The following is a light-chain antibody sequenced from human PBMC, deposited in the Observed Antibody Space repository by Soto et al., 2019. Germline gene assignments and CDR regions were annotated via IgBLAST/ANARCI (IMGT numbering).Light chain of an antibody. J-gene: IGLJ3*02. Sequence: QSALTQPASVSGSPGQSITISCTGTSSDVGGYNYVSWYQQHPGKAPKLMIYEVSNRPSGVSNRFSGSKSGNTAPLTISWLQAEYEADYYCSSYTSSSTGVFGGGTKLTVL. CDR3: SSYTSSSTGV. CDR1: SSDVGGYNY. V-gene: IGLV2-14*01. CDR2: EVS.